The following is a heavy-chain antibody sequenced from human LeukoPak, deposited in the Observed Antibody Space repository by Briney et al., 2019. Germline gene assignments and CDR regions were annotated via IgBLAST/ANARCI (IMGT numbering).Heavy chain of an antibody. CDR1: GFTVSSNY. D-gene: IGHD3-10*01. V-gene: IGHV3-66*02. J-gene: IGHJ4*02. CDR3: ARDERPLLWFGELFD. Sequence: GGSLRLSCAASGFTVSSNYMSWVRQAPGKGLEWFSVIYSGGSTYYADSVKGRFTISRDNSKNTLYLQMNSLRAEDTAVYYCARDERPLLWFGELFDWGQGTLVTVSS. CDR2: IYSGGST.